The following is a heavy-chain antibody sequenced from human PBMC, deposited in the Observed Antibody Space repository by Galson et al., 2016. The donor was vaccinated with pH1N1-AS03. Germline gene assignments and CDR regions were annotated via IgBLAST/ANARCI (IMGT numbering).Heavy chain of an antibody. CDR2: ISSSGGST. D-gene: IGHD2-2*01. V-gene: IGHV3-23*01. CDR3: ASGRGATYQFDY. J-gene: IGHJ4*02. Sequence: SLRLSCAASGFTFSTRAMSWVRQAPGRGLQWVSAISSSGGSTYYADSVKGRLTISRDNSKNTLVLQMSSLGAEDTAIDYCASGRGATYQFDYWGQGAVVTVSS. CDR1: GFTFSTRA.